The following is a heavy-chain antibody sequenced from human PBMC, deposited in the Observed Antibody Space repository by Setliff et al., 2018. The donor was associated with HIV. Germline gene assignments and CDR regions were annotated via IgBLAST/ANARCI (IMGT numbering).Heavy chain of an antibody. CDR2: IYHRGST. D-gene: IGHD1-26*01. CDR3: AKTSVGATGLYAFDI. J-gene: IGHJ3*02. V-gene: IGHV4-38-2*01. CDR1: GYSISSGYY. Sequence: PSETLSLTCDVSGYSISSGYYWGWIRQPPGKGLEWIGSIYHRGSTYYNPSLKSWVTISADTSNNQFSLRLTSMTAADTAVYYCAKTSVGATGLYAFDIWGQGTMVTVSS.